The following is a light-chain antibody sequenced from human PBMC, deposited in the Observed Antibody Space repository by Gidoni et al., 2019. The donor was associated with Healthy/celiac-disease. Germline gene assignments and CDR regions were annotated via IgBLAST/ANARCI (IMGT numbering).Light chain of an antibody. V-gene: IGKV4-1*01. Sequence: DIVMTQSPDSLAVSLGDRATINCKSSQSVLYSSNNKNYLAWYQQKPGQPPKLLIYWASTRESGVPDRFSGSGSGTDFTLTISSLQAEDVAVYYCQQYYSTPFVTFGPGTTVDIK. J-gene: IGKJ3*01. CDR1: QSVLYSSNNKNY. CDR3: QQYYSTPFVT. CDR2: WAS.